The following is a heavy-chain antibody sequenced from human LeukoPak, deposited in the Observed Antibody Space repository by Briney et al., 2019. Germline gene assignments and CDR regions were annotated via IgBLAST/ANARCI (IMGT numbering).Heavy chain of an antibody. CDR3: ARAFSSGSYSVAFDI. J-gene: IGHJ3*02. Sequence: PGGSLRLSCAASGFTFSSYDMHWVRQATGRGLEWVSAIGTAGDTYYPGSVKGRFTISRENAKNSLYLQMNSLRAGDTAAYYCARAFSSGSYSVAFDIWGQGTMVTVSS. CDR2: IGTAGDT. CDR1: GFTFSSYD. D-gene: IGHD1-26*01. V-gene: IGHV3-13*01.